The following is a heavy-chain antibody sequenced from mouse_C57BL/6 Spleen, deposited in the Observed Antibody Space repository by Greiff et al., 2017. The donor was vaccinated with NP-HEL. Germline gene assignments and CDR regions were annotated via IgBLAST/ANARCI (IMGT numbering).Heavy chain of an antibody. CDR1: GYTFTSYW. J-gene: IGHJ2*01. V-gene: IGHV1-69*01. Sequence: QVQLQQSGAELVMPGASVKLSCKASGYTFTSYWMHWVKQRPGQGLEWIGEIDPSDSYTNYNQKFKGKSTLTVDKSSSTAYMQLSSLTSEDSAVYYCARVGYDYVDYWGQGTTLTVSS. CDR2: IDPSDSYT. D-gene: IGHD2-4*01. CDR3: ARVGYDYVDY.